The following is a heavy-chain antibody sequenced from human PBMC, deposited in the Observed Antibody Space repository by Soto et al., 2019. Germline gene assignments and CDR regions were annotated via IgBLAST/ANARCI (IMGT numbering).Heavy chain of an antibody. D-gene: IGHD5-12*01. CDR2: ISSSSSYI. CDR3: ARDLAVSSGYYYYYGMDV. V-gene: IGHV3-21*01. CDR1: GFTFSSYS. Sequence: PGGSLRLSCAASGFTFSSYSVNWVRQAPGKGLEWVSSISSSSSYIYYADSVKGRFTISRDNAKNSLYLQMNSLRAEDTAVYYCARDLAVSSGYYYYYGMDVWGQGTTVTVYS. J-gene: IGHJ6*02.